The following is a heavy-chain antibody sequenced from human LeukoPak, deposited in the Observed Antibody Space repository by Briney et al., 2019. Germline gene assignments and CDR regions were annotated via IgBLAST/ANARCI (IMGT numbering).Heavy chain of an antibody. V-gene: IGHV3-7*04. CDR3: ARGNWEPSDY. CDR2: IKQDGSEK. D-gene: IGHD7-27*01. CDR1: GFTFSSYA. Sequence: GGSLRLSCAASGFTFSSYAMSWVRQAPGKGLEWVANIKQDGSEKNYVDSVKGRFTISRDNGKKSLYLQMNSLRAEDTAVYYCARGNWEPSDYWGQGALVTVSS. J-gene: IGHJ4*02.